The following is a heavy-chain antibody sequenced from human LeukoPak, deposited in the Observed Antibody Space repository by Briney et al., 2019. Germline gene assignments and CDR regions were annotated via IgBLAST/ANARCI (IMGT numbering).Heavy chain of an antibody. CDR1: GFTFSNYA. D-gene: IGHD2-15*01. V-gene: IGHV3-23*01. J-gene: IGHJ4*02. CDR2: ISGSGGST. Sequence: QAGGSLRLSCAASGFTFSNYAMSWVRQAPGKGLEWVSGISGSGGSTYYADSVKGRFTISRDNSKNTLYLQMDTLRAEEDTAVYYCAKDPLRAGVVVIAALDSWGQGTLVTVSS. CDR3: AKDPLRAGVVVIAALDS.